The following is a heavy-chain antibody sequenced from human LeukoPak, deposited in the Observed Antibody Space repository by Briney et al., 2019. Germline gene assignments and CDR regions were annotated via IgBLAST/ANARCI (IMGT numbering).Heavy chain of an antibody. V-gene: IGHV4-61*02. Sequence: SQTLSLTCTVSGGSISSGSYYWSWIRQPAGKGLEWIGRIYTSGSTNYNPSLKSRVTISVDTSKNQFSLKLSSVTAADTAVYYCARASGSRGYSYGFGFYYWGQGTLVTVSS. D-gene: IGHD5-18*01. CDR3: ARASGSRGYSYGFGFYY. CDR1: GGSISSGSYY. J-gene: IGHJ4*02. CDR2: IYTSGST.